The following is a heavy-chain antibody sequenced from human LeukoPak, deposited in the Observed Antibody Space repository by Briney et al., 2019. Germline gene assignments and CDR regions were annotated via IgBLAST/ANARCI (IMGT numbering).Heavy chain of an antibody. D-gene: IGHD3-10*02. CDR2: ISSSGSTI. Sequence: PGGSLRLSCGASGFVYDDYDMHWVRQAPGKGLEGVSYISSSGSTIYYADSVKGRFTISRDNAKNSLYLQMNSLRAEDTAVYYCAELGITMIGGVWGKGTTVTISS. J-gene: IGHJ6*04. V-gene: IGHV3-48*03. CDR3: AELGITMIGGV. CDR1: GFVYDDYD.